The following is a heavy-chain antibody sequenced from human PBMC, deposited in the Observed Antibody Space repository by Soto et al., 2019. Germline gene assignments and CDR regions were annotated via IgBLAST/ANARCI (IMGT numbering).Heavy chain of an antibody. D-gene: IGHD2-2*01. J-gene: IGHJ6*03. CDR1: GFTFTSCS. CDR3: AARGIDCSSTSCPTYYYYYMDV. V-gene: IGHV1-58*02. CDR2: IVVGSGNT. Sequence: GASVKVSCKASGFTFTSCSMQWVRQARGQRLEWIGWIVVGSGNTNYAQKFQERVTITRDMSTSTAYMELSSLRSEDTAVYYCAARGIDCSSTSCPTYYYYYMDVWGKGTTVTVSS.